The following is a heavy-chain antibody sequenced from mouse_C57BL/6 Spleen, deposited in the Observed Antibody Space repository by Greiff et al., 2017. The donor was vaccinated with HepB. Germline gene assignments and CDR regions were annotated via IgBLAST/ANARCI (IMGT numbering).Heavy chain of an antibody. CDR3: ASPFYDYGAY. V-gene: IGHV1-26*01. Sequence: VQLQQSGPELVKPGASVKISCKASGYTFTDYYMNWVKQSHGKSLEWIGDINPNNGGTSYNQKFKGKATLTVDKSSSTAYMELRSLTSEDSAVYYCASPFYDYGAYWGQGTLVTVSA. CDR2: INPNNGGT. J-gene: IGHJ3*01. D-gene: IGHD2-4*01. CDR1: GYTFTDYY.